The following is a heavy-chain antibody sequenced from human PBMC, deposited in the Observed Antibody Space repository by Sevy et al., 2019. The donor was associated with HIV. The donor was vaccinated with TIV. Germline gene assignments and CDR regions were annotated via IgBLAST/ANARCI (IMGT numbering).Heavy chain of an antibody. CDR1: AYNFIGYY. CDR3: AGQTSGWYDWFDP. J-gene: IGHJ5*02. Sequence: ASVKVSCKASAYNFIGYYIHWVRQAPGQGLEWIGRITPTSGGTNYAPKFQGRVTVTIDMSVSTAYMELTRLTSDDTAIDYGAGQTSGWYDWFDPWGPGTLVTVSS. CDR2: ITPTSGGT. D-gene: IGHD6-19*01. V-gene: IGHV1-2*06.